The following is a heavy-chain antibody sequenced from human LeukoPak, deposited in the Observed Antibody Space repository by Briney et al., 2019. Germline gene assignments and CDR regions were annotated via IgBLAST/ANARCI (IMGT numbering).Heavy chain of an antibody. Sequence: SVTLSLTCAVYGGSFSGYYCSWIRQPPGKGLEWIGEVNHGGSTNYNPSLKSRVTISVDMSKNQFSLKLSSVTAADTAVYFCARGPPAKPGTGYYYGMDVWGQGTTVTVSS. J-gene: IGHJ6*02. CDR1: GGSFSGYY. CDR3: ARGPPAKPGTGYYYGMDV. D-gene: IGHD2-2*01. CDR2: VNHGGST. V-gene: IGHV4-34*01.